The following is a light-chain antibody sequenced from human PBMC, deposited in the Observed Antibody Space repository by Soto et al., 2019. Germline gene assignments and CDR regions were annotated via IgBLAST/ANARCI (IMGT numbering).Light chain of an antibody. J-gene: IGLJ2*01. Sequence: QSVLTQPPSASGTPGQTVTISCSGSSSNIGSAYIYWYQHLPGTAPKLLIYRNNQRPSGVPDRFSASKSGTSASLAISGRRSEDDADYYCAAWDDSLVVFGGGTQLTVL. CDR3: AAWDDSLVV. V-gene: IGLV1-47*01. CDR1: SSNIGSAY. CDR2: RNN.